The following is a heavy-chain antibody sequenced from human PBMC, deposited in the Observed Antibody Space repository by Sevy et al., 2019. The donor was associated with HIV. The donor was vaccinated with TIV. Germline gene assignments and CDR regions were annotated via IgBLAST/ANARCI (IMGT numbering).Heavy chain of an antibody. V-gene: IGHV1-69*13. CDR3: ARGPERPDAFDI. CDR1: GGTFSSYA. CDR2: IIPIFGTA. Sequence: ASVKVSCKASGGTFSSYAISWVRQAPGQGVEWMGGIIPIFGTANYAQKFQGRVTITADESTSTAYMELSSLRSEDTAVYYCARGPERPDAFDISGQGTMVTVSS. J-gene: IGHJ3*02.